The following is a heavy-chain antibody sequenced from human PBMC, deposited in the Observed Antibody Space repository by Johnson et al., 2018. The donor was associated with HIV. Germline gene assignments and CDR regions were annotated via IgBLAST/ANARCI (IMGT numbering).Heavy chain of an antibody. CDR1: GFTFDDYG. V-gene: IGHV3-9*01. J-gene: IGHJ3*02. CDR3: AKGTGDKGTIPEDAFDI. Sequence: EVQLVESGGGLVQPGRALRLSCVTSGFTFDDYGMHWVRQAAGKGLEWVSGISRNSGSIASGDSVKGRFTISRDTAKNSLYVQMNSLRAEDTALYYCAKGTGDKGTIPEDAFDIWGQGTMVTVSS. CDR2: ISRNSGSI. D-gene: IGHD7-27*01.